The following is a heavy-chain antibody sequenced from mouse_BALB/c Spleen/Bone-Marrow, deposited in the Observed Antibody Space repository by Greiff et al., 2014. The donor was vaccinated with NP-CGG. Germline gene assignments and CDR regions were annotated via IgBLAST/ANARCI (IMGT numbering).Heavy chain of an antibody. D-gene: IGHD2-14*01. V-gene: IGHV1-69*01. CDR1: GYTFTGYW. Sequence: VQLVESGPELVMPGASVKMSCKASGYTFTGYWMHWVKQRPGQGLEWIGMIDTSDSYISFNQKFKGKATLTVDEFSSTAYMQLSSLTSEKSAVSHGARSAYRYDALANWGQGTLVTVSA. J-gene: IGHJ3*01. CDR2: IDTSDSYI. CDR3: ARSAYRYDALAN.